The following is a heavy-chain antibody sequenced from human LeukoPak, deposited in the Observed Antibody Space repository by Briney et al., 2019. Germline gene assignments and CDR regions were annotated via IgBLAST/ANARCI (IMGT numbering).Heavy chain of an antibody. D-gene: IGHD6-19*01. V-gene: IGHV4-31*03. CDR1: GGSISSGGYY. CDR2: IYYSGST. Sequence: PSETLSLTCTVSGGSISSGGYYWSWIRQHPGKGLEWIGYIYYSGSTYYNPSLKSRVTISVDTSKNQFSLKLSSVTAADTAVHYCARVGSGWHQIDYWGQGTLVTVSS. CDR3: ARVGSGWHQIDY. J-gene: IGHJ4*02.